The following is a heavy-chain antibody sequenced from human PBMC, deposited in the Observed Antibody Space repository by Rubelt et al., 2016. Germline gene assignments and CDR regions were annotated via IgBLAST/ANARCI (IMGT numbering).Heavy chain of an antibody. V-gene: IGHV4-34*01. D-gene: IGHD5-24*01. CDR1: GGSFSGYY. Sequence: QVQLQQWGAGLLKPSETLSLTCAVYGGSFSGYYWSWIRQPPGKGLEWIGEINHSGSTNYNPSLKSRVTISVDTSKNQFSLNLSSVTAADTALYYCARLEGWLQLGVDAFDIWGQGTMVTVSS. CDR2: INHSGST. CDR3: ARLEGWLQLGVDAFDI. J-gene: IGHJ3*02.